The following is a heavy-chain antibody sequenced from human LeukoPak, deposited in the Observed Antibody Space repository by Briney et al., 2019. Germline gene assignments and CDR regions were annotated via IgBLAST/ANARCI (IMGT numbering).Heavy chain of an antibody. CDR1: GGTFSSYA. CDR2: ISGSGGST. CDR3: AKGGVIVIMSAFDI. V-gene: IGHV3-23*01. J-gene: IGHJ3*02. D-gene: IGHD3-16*02. Sequence: GASVKVSCKASGGTFSSYAMSWVRQAPGKGLEWVSAISGSGGSTYYADSVKGRFTISRDNSKNTLYLQMNSLRAEDTAVYYCAKGGVIVIMSAFDIWGQGTMVTVSS.